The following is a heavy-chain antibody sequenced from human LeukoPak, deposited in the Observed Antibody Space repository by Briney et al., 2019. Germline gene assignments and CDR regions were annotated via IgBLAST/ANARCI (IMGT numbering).Heavy chain of an antibody. D-gene: IGHD4-17*01. CDR1: GGSISSSSYY. J-gene: IGHJ6*03. V-gene: IGHV4-39*07. CDR3: ARNTVTYYYYYMDV. CDR2: IYYSGST. Sequence: SETLSLTCTVSGGSISSSSYYWGWIRQPPGKGLEWIGSIYYSGSTYYNPSLKSRVTISVDTSKNQFSLKLSSVTAADTAVYYCARNTVTYYYYYMDVWGKGTTVTVSS.